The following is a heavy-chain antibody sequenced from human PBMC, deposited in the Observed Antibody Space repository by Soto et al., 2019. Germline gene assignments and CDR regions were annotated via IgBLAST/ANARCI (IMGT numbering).Heavy chain of an antibody. D-gene: IGHD3-22*01. J-gene: IGHJ6*02. CDR2: IYWDDDK. CDR1: GFSLSTSGVG. CDR3: ARYFYESSDSSPWDYGMDV. V-gene: IGHV2-5*02. Sequence: QITLKESGPTLVKPTQTLTLTCTLSGFSLSTSGVGVGWIRQTPEKALEWLALIYWDDDKRYSPSLKSRLTITKDTSKNQLVLTMTNMDPVDTATYYCARYFYESSDSSPWDYGMDVWGQGTTVTVSS.